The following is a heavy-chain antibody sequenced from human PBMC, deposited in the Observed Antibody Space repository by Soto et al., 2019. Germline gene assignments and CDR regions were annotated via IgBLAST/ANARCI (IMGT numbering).Heavy chain of an antibody. V-gene: IGHV3-21*01. CDR2: ISSSSSYI. CDR3: ASLDIVVVPAAMGDYYYGMDV. CDR1: GFTFSSFG. D-gene: IGHD2-2*03. J-gene: IGHJ6*02. Sequence: GGSLRLSCAASGFTFSSFGINWVRQAPGKGLEWVSSISSSSSYIYYADSVKGRFTISRDNAKNSLYLQMNSLRAEDTAVYYCASLDIVVVPAAMGDYYYGMDVWGQGTTVTVSS.